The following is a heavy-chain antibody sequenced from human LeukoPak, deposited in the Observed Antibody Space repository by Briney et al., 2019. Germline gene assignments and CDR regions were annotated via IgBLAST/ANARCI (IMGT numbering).Heavy chain of an antibody. Sequence: SETLSLTCTVSGGAISTYYWSWIRQPPGKGLEWIGYVYYSGSTNYNPSLKSRVTISADTSKNQFSLRLRSVTAADTAVYYCARGLNNRKSGRRFDVFEIWGQGTMVTVSS. CDR1: GGAISTYY. V-gene: IGHV4-59*01. CDR3: ARGLNNRKSGRRFDVFEI. CDR2: VYYSGST. J-gene: IGHJ3*02. D-gene: IGHD1-14*01.